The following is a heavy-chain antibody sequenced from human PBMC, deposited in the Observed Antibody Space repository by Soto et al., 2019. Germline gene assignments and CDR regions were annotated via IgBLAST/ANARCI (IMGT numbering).Heavy chain of an antibody. CDR3: AKSARIVGASQFDY. CDR2: INSDGSST. J-gene: IGHJ4*02. Sequence: GGSLRLSCAASGFTFSSYWMHWVRQAPGKGLMWVSRINSDGSSTSYADSVKGRFTISRDNSKNTLYLQMNSLRAEDTAVYYCAKSARIVGASQFDYWGQGTLVTVSS. D-gene: IGHD1-26*01. CDR1: GFTFSSYW. V-gene: IGHV3-74*01.